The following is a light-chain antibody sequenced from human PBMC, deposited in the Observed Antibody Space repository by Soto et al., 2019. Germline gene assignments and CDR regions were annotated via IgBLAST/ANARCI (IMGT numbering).Light chain of an antibody. Sequence: EIVMTQSPATLSVSPGERATLSCRASQSVSSNLAWYQQKPGQAPRLLIYGASTRATGIPARFSGSGSGTEFTLTISSLQPEDIATYYCQQYDDLPITFGQGTKVDIK. CDR3: QQYDDLPIT. V-gene: IGKV3D-15*01. J-gene: IGKJ1*01. CDR1: QSVSSN. CDR2: GAS.